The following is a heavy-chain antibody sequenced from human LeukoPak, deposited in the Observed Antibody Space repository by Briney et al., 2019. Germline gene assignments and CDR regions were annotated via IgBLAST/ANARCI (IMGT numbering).Heavy chain of an antibody. Sequence: GGSLRLSCAASGFTFSTNYMTWVRQAPGKGLEWVAVISYDGSNKYYADSVKGRFTISRDNSKNTLYLQMNSLRAEDTAVYYCARDDSAAGLFNYWGQGTLVTVSS. D-gene: IGHD6-13*01. CDR3: ARDDSAAGLFNY. CDR1: GFTFSTNY. J-gene: IGHJ4*02. V-gene: IGHV3-30-3*01. CDR2: ISYDGSNK.